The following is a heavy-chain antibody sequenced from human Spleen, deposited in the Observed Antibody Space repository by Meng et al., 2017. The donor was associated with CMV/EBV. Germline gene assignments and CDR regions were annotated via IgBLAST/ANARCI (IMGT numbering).Heavy chain of an antibody. D-gene: IGHD2-21*01. CDR1: GGSISSSGYY. CDR2: IYYSGST. V-gene: IGHV4-39*01. J-gene: IGHJ4*02. CDR3: ARHARCGGDCYPFDY. Sequence: GSLRLSCAVSGGSISSSGYYWGWIRQPPGKGLEWIGSIYYSGSTYYNPSLKSRVTISVDTSKNQFSLKLSSVTAADTAVYYCARHARCGGDCYPFDYWGQGTLVTVSS.